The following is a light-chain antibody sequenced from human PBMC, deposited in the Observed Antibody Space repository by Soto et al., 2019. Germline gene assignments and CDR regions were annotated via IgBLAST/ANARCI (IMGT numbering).Light chain of an antibody. J-gene: IGKJ5*01. CDR2: AAS. V-gene: IGKV1-9*01. CDR1: QGVSSY. Sequence: DIQLTQASSFLSASVGDTVTIPCLASQGVSSYLAWYQQKPGKVPKLLIYAASTLQSGVPSRFSGSGSGTEFILTISSLQPEDFATYYCQQLNTYPFTFGQGTRLEIK. CDR3: QQLNTYPFT.